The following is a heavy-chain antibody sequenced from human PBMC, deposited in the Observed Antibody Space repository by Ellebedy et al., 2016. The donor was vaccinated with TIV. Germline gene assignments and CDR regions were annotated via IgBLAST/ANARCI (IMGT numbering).Heavy chain of an antibody. Sequence: GGSLRLSCAASGFTFSRHAMHWVRQAPGKGLEWVAVISYDGNDKFYADSVKGRFTISRDNAANTLYLHMTGLGPEDTATYHCARVYMAGMLTRGMDVWGQGTTVTVSS. CDR3: ARVYMAGMLTRGMDV. V-gene: IGHV3-30*04. CDR1: GFTFSRHA. D-gene: IGHD2-21*02. CDR2: ISYDGNDK. J-gene: IGHJ6*02.